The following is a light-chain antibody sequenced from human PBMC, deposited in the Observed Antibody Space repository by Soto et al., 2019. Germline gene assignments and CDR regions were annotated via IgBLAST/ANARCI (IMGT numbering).Light chain of an antibody. Sequence: LTQSPSFLSASVGDRVTLYCRASQSFSGNYLTWYQHKPSQAPRLPIYGSYHRATGIPDRFSGSGSGTDFTLTISSLEPEDFAVYYCKQRSNWPLTFGGGTKVDIK. J-gene: IGKJ4*01. CDR1: QSFSGNY. CDR2: GSY. V-gene: IGKV3D-20*02. CDR3: KQRSNWPLT.